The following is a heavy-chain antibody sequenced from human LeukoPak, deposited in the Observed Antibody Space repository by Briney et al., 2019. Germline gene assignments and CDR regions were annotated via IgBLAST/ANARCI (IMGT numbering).Heavy chain of an antibody. CDR1: GGTFSSYA. D-gene: IGHD6-19*01. CDR2: IIPIFGTA. J-gene: IGHJ5*02. V-gene: IGHV1-69*13. Sequence: GSSVKVSCKASGGTFSSYAISWVRQAPGQGLEWLGVIIPIFGTANYAQKFQGRVTITADESTSTPYLELSSLRSEDTAVYYCARDQGIAVAGTWGSYNWFDPWGQGTLVTVSS. CDR3: ARDQGIAVAGTWGSYNWFDP.